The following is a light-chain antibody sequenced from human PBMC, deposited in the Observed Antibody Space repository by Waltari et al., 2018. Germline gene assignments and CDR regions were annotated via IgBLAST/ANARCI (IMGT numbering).Light chain of an antibody. CDR3: QTGGHGTGV. V-gene: IGLV4-69*01. J-gene: IGLJ3*02. Sequence: QLVLTQSPSASASLGASVKLTCTLDSGHSTNIIAWHQQQPQKGPRYLMKVNRDGSHSKGDEIPGRLSGSSSSSGTERYLTISGVQSEDEADYYCQTGGHGTGVFGGGTKLTVL. CDR2: VNRDGSH. CDR1: SGHSTNI.